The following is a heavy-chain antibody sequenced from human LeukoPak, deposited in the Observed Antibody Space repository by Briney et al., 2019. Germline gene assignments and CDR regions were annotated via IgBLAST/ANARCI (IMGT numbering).Heavy chain of an antibody. D-gene: IGHD1-1*01. J-gene: IGHJ6*02. CDR2: INHSGST. Sequence: SETLSLTCAVYGGSFSGYYWSWIRQPPGKGLEWIGEINHSGSTNYNPSLKSRVTISVDTSKNQFSLKLSSVTAADTAVYYCASLTTGTPLGHYYYGMDVWGQGTTVTVSS. V-gene: IGHV4-34*01. CDR1: GGSFSGYY. CDR3: ASLTTGTPLGHYYYGMDV.